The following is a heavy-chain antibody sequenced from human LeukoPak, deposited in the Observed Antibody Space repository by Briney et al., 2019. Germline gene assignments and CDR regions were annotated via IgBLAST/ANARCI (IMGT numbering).Heavy chain of an antibody. J-gene: IGHJ4*02. D-gene: IGHD4-23*01. CDR3: ARDRLRWPKIDY. Sequence: PSETLSLTCAVSGGSISSSDYYWGWIRQPPGKGLEWIGSIYYSVTTYYNPSLKSRVTISVDTSKNHFSLKLNSVTAADTAVYYCARDRLRWPKIDYWGQGTLVTVSS. CDR2: IYYSVTT. V-gene: IGHV4-39*07. CDR1: GGSISSSDYY.